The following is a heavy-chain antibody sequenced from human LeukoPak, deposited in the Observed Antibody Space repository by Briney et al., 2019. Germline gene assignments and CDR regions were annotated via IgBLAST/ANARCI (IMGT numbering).Heavy chain of an antibody. Sequence: SETLSLTCTVSGGSISSGSYYWSWIRQPAGKGLEWIGRIYTSGSTNYNPSLKSRVTISVDTSKNQFSLKLSSVTAADTAVYYCARGSVYSSSWQIDYWGQGTLVTVSS. CDR1: GGSISSGSYY. V-gene: IGHV4-61*02. CDR2: IYTSGST. CDR3: ARGSVYSSSWQIDY. J-gene: IGHJ4*02. D-gene: IGHD6-13*01.